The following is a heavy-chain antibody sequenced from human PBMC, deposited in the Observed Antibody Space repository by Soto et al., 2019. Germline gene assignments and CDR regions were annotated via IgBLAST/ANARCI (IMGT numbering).Heavy chain of an antibody. V-gene: IGHV4-31*03. CDR2: ISYTGAT. Sequence: SETLSLTCSVSGGSISRGAYFWTWIRQFPGKGLEWIAYISYTGATYYNPSLKSRVTILADTSKNQFSLKLNSVTAADTAVYYCARGGRVSVSPACQLLGYFDYWGQGTLVTVSS. D-gene: IGHD2-2*01. CDR1: GGSISRGAYF. CDR3: ARGGRVSVSPACQLLGYFDY. J-gene: IGHJ4*02.